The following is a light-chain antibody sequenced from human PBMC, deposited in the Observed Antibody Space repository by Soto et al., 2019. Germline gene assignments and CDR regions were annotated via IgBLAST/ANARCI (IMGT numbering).Light chain of an antibody. V-gene: IGKV2-28*01. J-gene: IGKJ4*01. CDR3: MQALQTPLT. Sequence: DIVMTQSPLSLPVTPGEPASISCRSSQSLLHSNGYNYLDWYLQKPGQSPQLLIYLGSNRASGVPDRFSGSGSGTDFTLKISRVEAEYVGVYYCMQALQTPLTFGGGTQVEIK. CDR2: LGS. CDR1: QSLLHSNGYNY.